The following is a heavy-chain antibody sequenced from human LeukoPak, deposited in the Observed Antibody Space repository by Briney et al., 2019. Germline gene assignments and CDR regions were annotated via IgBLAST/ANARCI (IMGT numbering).Heavy chain of an antibody. CDR2: IIPIFGTA. J-gene: IGHJ3*02. Sequence: GASGKVSCKASGGTFSSYAISWVGQAPGQGPEWRGGIIPIFGTANYAQKFQGRVTITADESTSTAYMELSSLRSEDTAVYYCARKSIAAREGLDAFDIWGQGTMVTVPS. D-gene: IGHD6-6*01. CDR3: ARKSIAAREGLDAFDI. V-gene: IGHV1-69*01. CDR1: GGTFSSYA.